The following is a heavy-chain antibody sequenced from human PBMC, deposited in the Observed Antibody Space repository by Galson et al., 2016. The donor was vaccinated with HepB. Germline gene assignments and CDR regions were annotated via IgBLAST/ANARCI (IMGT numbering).Heavy chain of an antibody. CDR3: ARRLVGSYGNAFDI. CDR2: INPLSGGT. D-gene: IGHD2-8*02. Sequence: SVKVSCKASGYTFINYYIHWVRQAPGQGLEWMGIINPLSGGTDYAQRFQGRVTMTRDTSTSTVSMELSSLRSEDTAVYYRARRLVGSYGNAFDIWGQGTLVTVSS. CDR1: GYTFINYY. V-gene: IGHV1-46*01. J-gene: IGHJ3*02.